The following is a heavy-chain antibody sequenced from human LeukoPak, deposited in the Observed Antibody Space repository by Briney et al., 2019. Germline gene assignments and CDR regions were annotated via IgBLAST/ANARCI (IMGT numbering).Heavy chain of an antibody. CDR1: GGTFSSFG. J-gene: IGHJ4*02. CDR3: ASYSNWGDFDS. D-gene: IGHD7-27*01. Sequence: SVKVSCKASGGTFSSFGITWVRQAPGQGLEWMGGTIPIFGAKHYAQKFRGRVTVTADNSTTTTYMELSSLRFEDTALYYCASYSNWGDFDSWGQGTLVTVSS. V-gene: IGHV1-69*06. CDR2: TIPIFGAK.